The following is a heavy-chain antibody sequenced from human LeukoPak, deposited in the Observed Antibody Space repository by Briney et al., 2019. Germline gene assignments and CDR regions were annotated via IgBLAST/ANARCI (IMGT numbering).Heavy chain of an antibody. D-gene: IGHD2-2*01. J-gene: IGHJ4*02. CDR1: GGSISSGTYY. CDR2: IYYSGIT. CDR3: ARDPLSADCSSTRCYGGFDF. V-gene: IGHV4-39*07. Sequence: SETLSLTCAVSGGSISSGTYYWVWIRQPPGKGLEWIGSIYYSGITYYNPSLKSRVTISLDTSKNQFSLKLTSVTAADTAMYYCARDPLSADCSSTRCYGGFDFWGQGNMVTVSS.